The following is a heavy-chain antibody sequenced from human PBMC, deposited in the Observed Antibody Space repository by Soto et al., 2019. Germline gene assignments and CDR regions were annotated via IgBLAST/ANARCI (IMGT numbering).Heavy chain of an antibody. CDR3: ARHYPIGNNWDLFDY. V-gene: IGHV4-59*08. CDR1: DGSISSYY. CDR2: IFYTGST. Sequence: SETLSLTCTVSDGSISSYYWGWIRQPPGKGLEWIGYIFYTGSTNYNPSLRSRVTISLDTSKNQFSLKLSSVTAADTAVYYCARHYPIGNNWDLFDYRSQRSLVTVSS. J-gene: IGHJ4*02. D-gene: IGHD1-1*01.